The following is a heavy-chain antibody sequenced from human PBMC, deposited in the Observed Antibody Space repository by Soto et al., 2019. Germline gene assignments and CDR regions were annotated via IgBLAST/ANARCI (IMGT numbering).Heavy chain of an antibody. D-gene: IGHD4-17*01. CDR1: GGSISSYY. CDR3: ARRYGDFFDF. CDR2: VLYSGNT. V-gene: IGHV4-59*01. Sequence: SETLSLTCTVSGGSISSYYWSWIRQPPGKRLEWIGYVLYSGNTKYNPSLKSRVTISVDTSKNQFSLRLSSVTAADTAVYYCARRYGDFFDFWGQGTLVTVSS. J-gene: IGHJ4*02.